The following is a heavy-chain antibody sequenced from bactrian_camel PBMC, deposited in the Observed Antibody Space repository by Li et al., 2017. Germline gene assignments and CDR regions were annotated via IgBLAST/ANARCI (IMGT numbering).Heavy chain of an antibody. Sequence: HVQLVESGGGSVQAGGSLTLSCLASGYTVTAYCMSWVRQAPGKGLEWVAQIAYDGWVSRYHDSAKGRFTISKDNAKNTLYLQMNSLKPEDTAVYYCAAAGDRSYSTVFWAERQRYDNWGQGTQVTVS. CDR3: AAAGDRSYSTVFWAERQRYDN. CDR2: IAYDGWVS. J-gene: IGHJ4*01. D-gene: IGHD6*01. CDR1: GYTVTAYC. V-gene: IGHV3S6*01.